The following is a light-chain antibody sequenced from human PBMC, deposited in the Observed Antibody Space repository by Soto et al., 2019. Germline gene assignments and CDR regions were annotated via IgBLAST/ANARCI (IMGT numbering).Light chain of an antibody. Sequence: EVLITQSPDTRYVLPGEGVTLSSGASQIVSDKLAWYQQKPGQAPRLLIYGASNRATGIPARFSGSGSGTDFTLTISSLEPEDFAVYYCQQRSNWPPITFGQGTRLEIK. CDR3: QQRSNWPPIT. V-gene: IGKV3-11*01. J-gene: IGKJ5*01. CDR1: QIVSDK. CDR2: GAS.